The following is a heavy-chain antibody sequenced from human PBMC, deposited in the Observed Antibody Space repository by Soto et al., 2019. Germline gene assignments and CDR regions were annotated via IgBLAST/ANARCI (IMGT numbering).Heavy chain of an antibody. V-gene: IGHV4-59*01. Sequence: SETLSLTCTVSGDSISTFYWGWMRQSPGKELEWIGYVYYTVSTNYNPSLKSRVTISVDRSKNQFSLKLTSANAADTAVYYCARGRTVRNYADDSSDYFYPFDYRGQGSEVSVSS. CDR3: ARGRTVRNYADDSSDYFYPFDY. CDR1: GDSISTFY. J-gene: IGHJ4*02. D-gene: IGHD3-22*01. CDR2: VYYTVST.